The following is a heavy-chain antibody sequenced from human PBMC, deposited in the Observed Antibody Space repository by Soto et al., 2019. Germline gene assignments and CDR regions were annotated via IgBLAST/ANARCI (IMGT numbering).Heavy chain of an antibody. CDR2: ISYDGSKK. V-gene: IGHV3-30*18. D-gene: IGHD6-13*01. Sequence: QVQLVESGGGVVQPGRSLRLSCAASGFIFSSYGMHWVRQAPGKGLEWVAVISYDGSKKNYVDSVKGRFTISRDNSKNTVNLQMNSLRPYNTAVYYCAKRVAAARHLDHWGQGTLVTVSS. CDR1: GFIFSSYG. CDR3: AKRVAAARHLDH. J-gene: IGHJ4*02.